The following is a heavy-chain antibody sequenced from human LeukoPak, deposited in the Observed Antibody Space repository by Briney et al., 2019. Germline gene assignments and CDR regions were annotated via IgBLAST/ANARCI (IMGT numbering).Heavy chain of an antibody. V-gene: IGHV2-70*04. Sequence: ESGPAPVKPTQTLTLTCTFSGFSLNTTGMRMGWIRQPPGKALEWLARIDWDDDKFYSTSLKPRLTISKDSSRNQVVLTMTNMDPVDTATYYCARIAPSYYYDSSAPLDYWGQGTLVTVSS. CDR1: GFSLNTTGMR. D-gene: IGHD3-22*01. CDR3: ARIAPSYYYDSSAPLDY. J-gene: IGHJ4*02. CDR2: IDWDDDK.